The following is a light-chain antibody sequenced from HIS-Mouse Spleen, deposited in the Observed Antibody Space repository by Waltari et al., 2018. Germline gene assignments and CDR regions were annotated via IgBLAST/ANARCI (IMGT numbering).Light chain of an antibody. V-gene: IGLV2-23*01. J-gene: IGLJ3*02. CDR2: EGS. Sequence: QSALTQPASVSGSPGQSITISCTGTSSDVGSYNLVSWYQQPPGKAPKLMIYEGSKWPSGVPNRFAGSKSGTTASLTISGLQAEDEADYYCCSYAGSSTWVFGGGTKLNVL. CDR1: SSDVGSYNL. CDR3: CSYAGSSTWV.